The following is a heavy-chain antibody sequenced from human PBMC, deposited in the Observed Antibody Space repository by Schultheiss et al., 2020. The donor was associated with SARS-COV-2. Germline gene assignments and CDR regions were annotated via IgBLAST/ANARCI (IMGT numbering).Heavy chain of an antibody. CDR1: GFTFGDYA. J-gene: IGHJ6*03. CDR2: ISGSGGST. Sequence: GGSLRLSCTASGFTFGDYAMSWFRQAPGKGLEWVSAISGSGGSTYYADSVKGRFTISRDNSKNTLYLQMSSLRAEDTAVYYCARRGSYYYYYMDVWGKGTTVTVSS. V-gene: IGHV3-23*01. CDR3: ARRGSYYYYYMDV. D-gene: IGHD6-6*01.